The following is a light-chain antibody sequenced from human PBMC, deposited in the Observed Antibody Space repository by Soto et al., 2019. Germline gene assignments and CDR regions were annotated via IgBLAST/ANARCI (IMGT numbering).Light chain of an antibody. J-gene: IGKJ1*01. V-gene: IGKV3-20*01. Sequence: EIVLTQSPGTLSLSPGERATLSCRASQTVLNNYLTWYQQKPGQAPRRLIFGASIRATGIPDRFSGSGSGTDFTLTISRPEPEDFAVYYCQQYGSSPTTFGQGTKVEIK. CDR2: GAS. CDR3: QQYGSSPTT. CDR1: QTVLNNY.